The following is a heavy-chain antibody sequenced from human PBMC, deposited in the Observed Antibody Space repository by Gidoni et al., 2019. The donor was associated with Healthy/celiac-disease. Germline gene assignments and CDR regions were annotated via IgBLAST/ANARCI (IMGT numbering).Heavy chain of an antibody. CDR2: INHSAST. CDR3: ARGRGIAVAGTSGYYYYGMDV. Sequence: QLQLQQWCAGLLKPTETLSLTCAVYGGSCSGYYWSWIRQPPGQGLEWIGEINHSASTNYNPSLKGRVTISVDTTKNQFSLKLSSVTAADTAVYYCARGRGIAVAGTSGYYYYGMDVWGQGTTVTVSS. V-gene: IGHV4-34*01. J-gene: IGHJ6*02. CDR1: GGSCSGYY. D-gene: IGHD6-19*01.